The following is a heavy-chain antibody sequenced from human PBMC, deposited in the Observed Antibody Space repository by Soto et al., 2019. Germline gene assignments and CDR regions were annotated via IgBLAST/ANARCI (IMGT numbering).Heavy chain of an antibody. CDR3: ARRQDYYFDY. V-gene: IGHV4-34*01. Sequence: QVQLQQWGAGLLKPSETLSLTCAVYGWSFSGYYWSWIRQPPGKGLEWIGEINHSGSTNYNPSLKSRVTISVDTSKNQFSLKLSSVTDEDTAVYYCARRQDYYFDYWGQGTLVTVSS. CDR2: INHSGST. CDR1: GWSFSGYY. J-gene: IGHJ4*02.